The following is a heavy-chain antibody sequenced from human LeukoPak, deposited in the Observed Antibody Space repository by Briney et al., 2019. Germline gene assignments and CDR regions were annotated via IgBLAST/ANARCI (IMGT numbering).Heavy chain of an antibody. Sequence: ASAKVSCKASGYTFTGYYMHWVRQAPGQGLEWMGGIIPIFGTANYAQKFQGRVTITADKSTSTAYMELSSLRSEDTAVYYCARDREIFGVVASAFDIWGQGTMVTVSS. J-gene: IGHJ3*02. CDR2: IIPIFGTA. CDR1: GYTFTGYY. CDR3: ARDREIFGVVASAFDI. V-gene: IGHV1-69*06. D-gene: IGHD3-3*01.